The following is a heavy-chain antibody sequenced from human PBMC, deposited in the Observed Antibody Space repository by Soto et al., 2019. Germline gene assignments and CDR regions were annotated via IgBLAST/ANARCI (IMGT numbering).Heavy chain of an antibody. Sequence: QVQLVESGGGVVQPGTSLRLSCVGSGFTFRSYVIHWVRQAPGKGLEWVALTSYDGSNNFYGDSVKGRFTISRHNSRNTVELQMDSLTLEDTGLYYCARWGTTGGLDVWGQGTLVSVSS. V-gene: IGHV3-33*05. CDR3: ARWGTTGGLDV. CDR2: TSYDGSNN. CDR1: GFTFRSYV. J-gene: IGHJ4*02. D-gene: IGHD3-16*01.